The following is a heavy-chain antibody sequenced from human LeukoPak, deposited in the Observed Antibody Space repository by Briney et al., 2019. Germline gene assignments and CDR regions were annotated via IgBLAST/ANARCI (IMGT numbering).Heavy chain of an antibody. CDR1: GFTFSSYS. CDR3: ARGPQLSSSPNFDY. Sequence: PGGSLRLSCAASGFTFSSYSMNWVRQAPGKGLEWVSSISSSSSYIHYADSVKGRFTISRDNAKSSLYLQMNSLRAEDTAVYYCARGPQLSSSPNFDYWGQGTLVTVSS. V-gene: IGHV3-21*01. J-gene: IGHJ4*02. D-gene: IGHD6-6*01. CDR2: ISSSSSYI.